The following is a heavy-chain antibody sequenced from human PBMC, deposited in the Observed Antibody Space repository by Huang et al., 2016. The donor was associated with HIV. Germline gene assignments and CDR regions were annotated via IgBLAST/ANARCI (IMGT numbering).Heavy chain of an antibody. V-gene: IGHV1-18*01. D-gene: IGHD3-9*01. Sequence: QGHLVQSGGEVKKPGASVKVSCRASSYVFTSYSITWVRQAPGQGREWMGWISPYNTNTDYAQKFQGRVTMTAGTYTSTAYMELRNLRFDDTAVYYCARVKILTGAFDIWGQGALVTVS. J-gene: IGHJ3*02. CDR3: ARVKILTGAFDI. CDR2: ISPYNTNT. CDR1: SYVFTSYS.